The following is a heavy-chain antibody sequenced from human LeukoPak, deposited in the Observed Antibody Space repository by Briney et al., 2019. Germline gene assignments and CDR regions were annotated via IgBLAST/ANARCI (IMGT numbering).Heavy chain of an antibody. Sequence: GGSLRLSCAASGFTVSSKYMSWVRQAPGKGLEWVSVIYSGGSTYYADSVKGRFTISRDNSKNTLYLQMNSLRDEDTAVYYCARDRPYYDILTGYYIGEAFDIWGQGTMVTVSS. CDR3: ARDRPYYDILTGYYIGEAFDI. V-gene: IGHV3-53*01. J-gene: IGHJ3*02. CDR2: IYSGGST. D-gene: IGHD3-9*01. CDR1: GFTVSSKY.